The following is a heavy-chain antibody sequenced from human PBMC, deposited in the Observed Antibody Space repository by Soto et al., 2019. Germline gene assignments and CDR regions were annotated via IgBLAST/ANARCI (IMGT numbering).Heavy chain of an antibody. CDR1: GFKFSNYA. CDR2: ISATGGGT. V-gene: IGHV3-23*01. CDR3: AKDRRAGGNSAFYFDF. Sequence: GGAPRLSFAAPGFKFSNYALSWVRPAPGEGLEWVSLISATGGGTYYADSVKGRFTISRDNSHNTLYLQVHSLTAEDTAVYYCAKDRRAGGNSAFYFDFWGQGAQVTVSS. D-gene: IGHD3-16*01. J-gene: IGHJ4*02.